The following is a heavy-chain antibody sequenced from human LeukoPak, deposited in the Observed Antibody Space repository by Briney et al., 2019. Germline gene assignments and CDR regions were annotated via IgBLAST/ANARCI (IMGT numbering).Heavy chain of an antibody. Sequence: SETLSLTCAVYGGSFSGYYWSWIRQPPGKGLEWIGEINHSGSTNYNPSLKSRVTISVDTSKNQFSLKLSSVTAADTAVYYCASRSFEMKAFDYWGQGTLVTVSS. CDR3: ASRSFEMKAFDY. V-gene: IGHV4-34*01. J-gene: IGHJ4*02. D-gene: IGHD5-24*01. CDR1: GGSFSGYY. CDR2: INHSGST.